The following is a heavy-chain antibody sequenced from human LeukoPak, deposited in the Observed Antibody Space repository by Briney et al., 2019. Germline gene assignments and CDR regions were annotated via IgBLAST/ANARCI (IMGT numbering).Heavy chain of an antibody. CDR1: GFTFSSNG. Sequence: GGSLRLFCAASGFTFSSNGMHWVRQAPGKGLEWVAFIRYDGSNKYYADSVKGRFTISRDNSKNTLYLQMNSLRAEDTAVYYCAKSLIVGAGKDDYWGQGTLVTVSS. CDR3: AKSLIVGAGKDDY. V-gene: IGHV3-30*02. CDR2: IRYDGSNK. D-gene: IGHD1-26*01. J-gene: IGHJ4*02.